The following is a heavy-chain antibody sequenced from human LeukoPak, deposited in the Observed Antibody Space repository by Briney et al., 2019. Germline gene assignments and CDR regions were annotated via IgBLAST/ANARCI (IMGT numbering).Heavy chain of an antibody. Sequence: ASVKVSCKVSGYTLTELSMHWVRQAPGKGLEWMGGFDPEDGETIYAQKFQGRVTMTEDTSTDTAYMELSSLRSEDTAVYYCATWAGQRYYFDYWGQGTLVTVSS. J-gene: IGHJ4*02. CDR2: FDPEDGET. CDR1: GYTLTELS. V-gene: IGHV1-24*01. CDR3: ATWAGQRYYFDY.